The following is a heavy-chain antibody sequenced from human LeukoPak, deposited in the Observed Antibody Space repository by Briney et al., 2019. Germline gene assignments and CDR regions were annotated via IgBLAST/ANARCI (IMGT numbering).Heavy chain of an antibody. J-gene: IGHJ3*02. CDR2: ISWNSGNI. V-gene: IGHV3-9*03. D-gene: IGHD6-13*01. CDR3: AKDIAAAGLDAFDI. CDR1: GFTFDDYA. Sequence: GGSLRLSCAASGFTFDDYAMHWVRQAPGKGLEWVSGISWNSGNIGYADSVKGRFTISRDNAKNSLYLQMNSLRAEDMALYYCAKDIAAAGLDAFDIWGQGTMVTVSS.